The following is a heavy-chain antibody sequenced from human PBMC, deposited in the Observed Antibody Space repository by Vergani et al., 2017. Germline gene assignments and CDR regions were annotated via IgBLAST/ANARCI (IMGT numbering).Heavy chain of an antibody. CDR3: ARDYGDYDVLEGNGGY. J-gene: IGHJ4*02. Sequence: QVQLVESGGGVVQPGRSLRLSCAASGFTFSSYAMHWVRQAPGKGLEWVAVISYDGSNKYYADSVKGRFTISRDNSKNKLYLQMNSLRAEDTAVYYCARDYGDYDVLEGNGGYWGQGTLVTVSS. CDR2: ISYDGSNK. D-gene: IGHD4-17*01. V-gene: IGHV3-30-3*01. CDR1: GFTFSSYA.